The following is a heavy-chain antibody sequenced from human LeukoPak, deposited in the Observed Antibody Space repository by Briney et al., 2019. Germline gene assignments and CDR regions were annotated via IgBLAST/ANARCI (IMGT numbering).Heavy chain of an antibody. V-gene: IGHV4-59*01. J-gene: IGHJ6*02. Sequence: SETLSLTCTVSGGSISSYYWSWIRQPPGKGLEWIGYIYYSGSTNYNPSLKSRVTISVDTSKNQFSLKLSSVTAADTVVYYCARGWLHEDYYYYGMDVWGQGTTVTVSS. D-gene: IGHD5-12*01. CDR2: IYYSGST. CDR1: GGSISSYY. CDR3: ARGWLHEDYYYYGMDV.